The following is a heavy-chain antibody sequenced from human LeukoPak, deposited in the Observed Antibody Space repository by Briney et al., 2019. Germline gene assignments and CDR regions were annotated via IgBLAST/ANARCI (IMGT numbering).Heavy chain of an antibody. CDR1: GFSLSGYW. V-gene: IGHV3-7*01. Sequence: GGSLRLSCAASGFSLSGYWMTWVRQAPGRGLEWVANIKDDGSRKHDVDSARGRFAISRDNAKNSLYLDMNSLRAEDTAVYYCARECIDGYYESSGYDLWGQGTLVTVSS. J-gene: IGHJ4*02. D-gene: IGHD3-22*01. CDR2: IKDDGSRK. CDR3: ARECIDGYYESSGYDL.